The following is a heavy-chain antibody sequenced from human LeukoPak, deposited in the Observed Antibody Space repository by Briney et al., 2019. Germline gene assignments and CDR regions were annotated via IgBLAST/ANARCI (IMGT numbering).Heavy chain of an antibody. J-gene: IGHJ5*02. CDR2: IYYSGST. V-gene: IGHV4-39*01. Sequence: SETLSLTCTVSGGSISSSSYYWGWIRQPPGKGLEWIGSIYYSGSTYYNPSLKSRVTISVDTSKNQFSLKLSSVTAADTAVYYCARTVRGVGTFWFDPWGQGTLVTVSS. D-gene: IGHD3-10*01. CDR1: GGSISSSSYY. CDR3: ARTVRGVGTFWFDP.